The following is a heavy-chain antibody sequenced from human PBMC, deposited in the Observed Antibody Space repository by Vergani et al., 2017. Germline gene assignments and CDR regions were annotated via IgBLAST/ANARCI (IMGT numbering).Heavy chain of an antibody. J-gene: IGHJ5*02. Sequence: QVQLVESGGGVVQLGRSLRLPCAASGFTFSSYGMHWVRQAPGKGLEWVAVISYDGSNKHYPDSVKGRITISRDNSKNTLYLQMDSLRAEDTAVYYCAKQNWFDPWGQGTLVTVSS. CDR1: GFTFSSYG. V-gene: IGHV3-30*18. CDR2: ISYDGSNK. CDR3: AKQNWFDP.